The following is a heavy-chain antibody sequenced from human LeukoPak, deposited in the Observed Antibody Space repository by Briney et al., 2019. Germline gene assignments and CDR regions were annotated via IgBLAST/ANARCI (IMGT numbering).Heavy chain of an antibody. CDR3: ARGGSSGYYVFDY. D-gene: IGHD3-22*01. CDR2: ISSSSSYI. Sequence: TGGSLRLSCAASGFTFSSYSMNWVRQAPGKGLEWVSSISSSSSYIYYADSVKGRFTISRDNAKNSLYLQMNSLRAEDTAVYYCARGGSSGYYVFDYWGQGTLVTVSS. V-gene: IGHV3-21*01. CDR1: GFTFSSYS. J-gene: IGHJ4*02.